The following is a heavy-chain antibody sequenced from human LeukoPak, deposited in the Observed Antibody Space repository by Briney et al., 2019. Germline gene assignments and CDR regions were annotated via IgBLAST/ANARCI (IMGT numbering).Heavy chain of an antibody. CDR2: ISAYNGNT. CDR3: ARDPDYDFWSGYFYYYYGMDV. J-gene: IGHJ6*02. Sequence: ASVKVSCKASGYTFTSYGISWVRQAPGQGLEWMGWISAYNGNTNYAQKLQGRVTMTTDTSTGTAYMELRSLRSDDTAVYYCARDPDYDFWSGYFYYYYGMDVWGQGTTVTVSS. D-gene: IGHD3-3*01. CDR1: GYTFTSYG. V-gene: IGHV1-18*01.